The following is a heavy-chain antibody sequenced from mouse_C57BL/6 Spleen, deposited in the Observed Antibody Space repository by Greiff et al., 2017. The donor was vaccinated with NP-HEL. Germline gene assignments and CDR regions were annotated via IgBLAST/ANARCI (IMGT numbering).Heavy chain of an antibody. CDR3: ARDDDNHSYGD. Sequence: VQLQQPGAELMKPGASVKLSCKASGYTFTGYWIHWVKQRPGQGLEWIGEIFPSGGSTNYNQKFKGKATLTVDKSSSTAYMQLSSLTSEDSAVYYCARDDDNHSYGDRGKGITLT. D-gene: IGHD2-3*01. CDR1: GYTFTGYW. V-gene: IGHV1-69*02. CDR2: IFPSGGST. J-gene: IGHJ2*01.